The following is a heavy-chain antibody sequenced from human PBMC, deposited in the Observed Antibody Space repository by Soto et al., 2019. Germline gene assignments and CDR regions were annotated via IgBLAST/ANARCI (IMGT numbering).Heavy chain of an antibody. J-gene: IGHJ6*02. CDR1: GFNFKSYS. D-gene: IGHD3-16*01. CDR2: VNLTSTYR. CDR3: ARDTGEWQFDDYYGLDV. V-gene: IGHV3-48*02. Sequence: PGGSLRLSFVASGFNFKSYSMNWVRQRPGKGLEWLAYVNLTSTYRYYSDSVKGRSTISRDNAKSSLFLEMNSLRDDDKAVYYCARDTGEWQFDDYYGLDVWGQGTSVTV.